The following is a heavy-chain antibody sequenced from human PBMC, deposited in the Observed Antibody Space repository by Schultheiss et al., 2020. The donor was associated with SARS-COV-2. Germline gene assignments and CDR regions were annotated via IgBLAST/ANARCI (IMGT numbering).Heavy chain of an antibody. V-gene: IGHV3-23*01. CDR3: AKQRGYYSDSPGCDS. J-gene: IGHJ4*02. CDR2: IGADSGGR. D-gene: IGHD3-22*01. CDR1: GFTFSNFG. Sequence: GESLKISCATSGFTFSNFGMGWVRQAPGKGLEWVSAIGADSGGRDYADSVKGRFTISRDNSKNTLYLQMNSLRAEDTAVYYCAKQRGYYSDSPGCDSWGQGTLVTVSS.